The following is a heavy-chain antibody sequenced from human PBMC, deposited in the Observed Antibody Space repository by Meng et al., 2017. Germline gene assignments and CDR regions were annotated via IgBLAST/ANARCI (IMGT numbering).Heavy chain of an antibody. V-gene: IGHV1-3*01. Sequence: QGQLGHAGAEVKKPGASVKVSCKASGYTFTSYAMHWVRQAPGQRLEWMGWINAGNGNTKYSQKFQGRVTITRDTSASTAYMELSSLRSEDTAVYYCARDLGAGVVTAINYWGQGTLVTVSS. CDR2: INAGNGNT. CDR1: GYTFTSYA. J-gene: IGHJ4*02. CDR3: ARDLGAGVVTAINY. D-gene: IGHD2-21*02.